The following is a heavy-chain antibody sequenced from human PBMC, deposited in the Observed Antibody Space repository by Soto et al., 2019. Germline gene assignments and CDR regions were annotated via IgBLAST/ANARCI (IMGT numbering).Heavy chain of an antibody. CDR3: ARVYCSGGNCYSAYHYGMDV. Sequence: GESLKISCKGSGYTFTSNWIGWVRQMPGKGLEWMGLIYPGDSDTRYSPSFQGQVTFSADKSISTAYLQWSSLKASDTAMYYCARVYCSGGNCYSAYHYGMDVWGQGTTVTVSS. CDR2: IYPGDSDT. V-gene: IGHV5-51*01. D-gene: IGHD2-15*01. J-gene: IGHJ6*02. CDR1: GYTFTSNW.